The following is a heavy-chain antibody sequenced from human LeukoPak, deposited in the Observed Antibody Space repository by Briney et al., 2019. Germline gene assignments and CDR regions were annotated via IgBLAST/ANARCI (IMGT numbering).Heavy chain of an antibody. CDR2: ISAYNGNT. CDR3: ARVPYSSSWYLGASYYYGMDV. V-gene: IGHV1-18*01. D-gene: IGHD6-13*01. J-gene: IGHJ6*02. Sequence: ASVKVSCKASGYTFTSYGISWVRQAPGQGLEWMGWISAYNGNTNYAQKLQGRVTMTTDTSTSTAYMELRGLRSDDTAVYYCARVPYSSSWYLGASYYYGMDVWGQGTTVTVSS. CDR1: GYTFTSYG.